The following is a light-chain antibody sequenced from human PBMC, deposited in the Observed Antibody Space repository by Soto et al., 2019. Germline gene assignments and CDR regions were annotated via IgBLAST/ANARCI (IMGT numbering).Light chain of an antibody. V-gene: IGLV2-8*01. CDR2: EVN. CDR3: SSYAGRNNLV. CDR1: SSDVGGYNY. Sequence: QSALTQPPSASGSPGQSVTISCTGASSDVGGYNYVSWYQQHPGKAPKLMISEVNRRPSGVPDRSSGSKSGNTASLTVSGLQAEDEADYYCSSYAGRNNLVFGGGTKLTVL. J-gene: IGLJ2*01.